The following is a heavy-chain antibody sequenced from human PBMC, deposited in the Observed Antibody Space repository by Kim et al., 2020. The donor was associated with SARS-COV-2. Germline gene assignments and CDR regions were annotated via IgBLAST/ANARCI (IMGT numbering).Heavy chain of an antibody. D-gene: IGHD3-22*01. CDR1: GGSISSGGYS. V-gene: IGHV4-30-2*01. CDR2: IYHSGST. Sequence: SETLSLTCAVSGGSISSGGYSWSWIRQPPGKGLEWIGYIYHSGSTYYNPSLKSRVTISVDRSKNQFSLKLSSVTAADTAVYYCAKGPYYYDSSGYYSWFDPWGQGTLVTVSS. CDR3: AKGPYYYDSSGYYSWFDP. J-gene: IGHJ5*02.